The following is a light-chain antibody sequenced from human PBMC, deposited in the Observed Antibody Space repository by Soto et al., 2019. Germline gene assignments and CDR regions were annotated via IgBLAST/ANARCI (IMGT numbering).Light chain of an antibody. Sequence: DIPMTQSPSTLSASVGDRVTITCRASQSISTWLAWYQQKPGKAPKLLIYDVSNLESGVPSRFSGSGSGTEFNLTISSLQPDDFATYFCQQYNNYWTFGQGTKVEIK. CDR2: DVS. V-gene: IGKV1-5*01. CDR3: QQYNNYWT. CDR1: QSISTW. J-gene: IGKJ1*01.